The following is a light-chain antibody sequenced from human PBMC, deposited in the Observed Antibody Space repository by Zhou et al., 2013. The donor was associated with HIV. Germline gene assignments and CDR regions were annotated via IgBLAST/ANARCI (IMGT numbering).Light chain of an antibody. CDR1: SSDVGAYNY. J-gene: IGLJ2*01. CDR3: GSYAGSSIWI. CDR2: DVS. Sequence: QSALTQPASVSGSPGQSITISCTGTSSDVGAYNYVSWYQQHPGKAPKLMTYDVSKRPSGVSNRFSGSKSGNTASLTISGLQAEDESDYYCGSYAGSSIWIFGGGTKVT. V-gene: IGLV2-14*01.